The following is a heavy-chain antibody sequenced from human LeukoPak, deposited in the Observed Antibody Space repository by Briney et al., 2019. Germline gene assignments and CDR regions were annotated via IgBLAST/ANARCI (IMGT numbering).Heavy chain of an antibody. CDR3: ARDAYSGGSCYAY. V-gene: IGHV3-7*01. CDR2: INQDGSEK. Sequence: GGSLRLSCAVSGFTFSSYWMSWVRQAPGKGLEWVANINQDGSEKYYVDSLEGRFTISRDNAKNSLFLQMNSLRAEDTAVYYCARDAYSGGSCYAYWGQGTLVIVFS. D-gene: IGHD2-15*01. J-gene: IGHJ4*02. CDR1: GFTFSSYW.